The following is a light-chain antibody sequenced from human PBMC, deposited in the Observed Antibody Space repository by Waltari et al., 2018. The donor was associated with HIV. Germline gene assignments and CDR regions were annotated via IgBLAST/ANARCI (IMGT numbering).Light chain of an antibody. CDR3: QAWGTGTQVV. Sequence: QLVLTQSPSASASLGASVTLTCTLSSGHSSYAIAWHPQQPEKGPRYLMMLNSDGSHRKGDGIPDRFSGSRSGAERYLTISSLQSEDEADYYCQAWGTGTQVVFGGGTKLTVL. CDR1: SGHSSYA. V-gene: IGLV4-69*01. J-gene: IGLJ2*01. CDR2: LNSDGSH.